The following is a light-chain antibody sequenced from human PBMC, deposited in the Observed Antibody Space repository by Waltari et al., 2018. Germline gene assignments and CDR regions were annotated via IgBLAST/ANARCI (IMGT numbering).Light chain of an antibody. CDR3: AAWDDSLNGPV. Sequence: QSVLTQPPSASGTPGQRVTISCSGSSSNIGINTVNWYQQLHGTAPKLLIYTNNPRTSGVPGRVAGSESVTSASLAISGLQSEDEADYYCAAWDDSLNGPVFGGGTKLTVL. J-gene: IGLJ3*02. CDR2: TNN. V-gene: IGLV1-44*01. CDR1: SSNIGINT.